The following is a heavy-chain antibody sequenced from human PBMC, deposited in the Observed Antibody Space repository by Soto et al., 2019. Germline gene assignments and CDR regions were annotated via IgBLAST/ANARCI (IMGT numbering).Heavy chain of an antibody. CDR1: GGSISSSSYY. D-gene: IGHD4-17*01. J-gene: IGHJ5*02. V-gene: IGHV4-39*01. CDR3: ARRYTTVVTRWFDP. Sequence: PSETLSLTCTVSGGSISSSSYYWGWIRQPPGKGLEWIGSIYYSGSTYYNPSLKSRVTISVDTSKNQFSLKLSSVTAADTAVYYCARRYTTVVTRWFDPWGQGALVTASS. CDR2: IYYSGST.